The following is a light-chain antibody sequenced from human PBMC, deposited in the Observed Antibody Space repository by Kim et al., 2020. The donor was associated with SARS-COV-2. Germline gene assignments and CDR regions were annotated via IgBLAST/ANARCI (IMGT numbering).Light chain of an antibody. CDR3: SSYTSSSGLMV. V-gene: IGLV2-14*01. CDR1: SSDSDDYNY. Sequence: QSITVSCTETSSDSDDYNYVSWYQQHPGKAPKLMIYEVTKRPSGVSYRFSGSKSGNTASLTISGLQAEDEADYDCSSYTSSSGLMVFGGGTQLTVL. J-gene: IGLJ3*02. CDR2: EVT.